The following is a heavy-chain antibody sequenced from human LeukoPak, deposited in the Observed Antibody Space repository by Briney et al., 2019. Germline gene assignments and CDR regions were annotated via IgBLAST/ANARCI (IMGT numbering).Heavy chain of an antibody. D-gene: IGHD3-22*01. V-gene: IGHV3-43*02. CDR3: AKDIHYDSSGYYARKPNPFDY. J-gene: IGHJ4*02. Sequence: GGSLRLSCAASGFTFDDYAMHWVRQAPGKGLEWVSLISGDGGSTYYADSVKGRFTISRDNSKNSLYLQMNSLRTEGTALYYCAKDIHYDSSGYYARKPNPFDYWGQGTLVTVSS. CDR1: GFTFDDYA. CDR2: ISGDGGST.